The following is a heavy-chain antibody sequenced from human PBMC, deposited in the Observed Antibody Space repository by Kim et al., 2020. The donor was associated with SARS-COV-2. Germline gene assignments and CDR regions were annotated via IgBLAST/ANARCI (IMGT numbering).Heavy chain of an antibody. CDR2: ISHDGSIT. V-gene: IGHV3-74*03. D-gene: IGHD6-25*01. CDR1: GFMFSNYW. Sequence: GGSLRLSCAASGFMFSNYWMHWVRQAPGQGLVWVSDISHDGSITVYADSVKGRFTISRDNHKNTLYLQMNSLRADDTALYYCTRDGGHRAFDIWGQRKMGTVST. J-gene: IGHJ3*02. CDR3: TRDGGHRAFDI.